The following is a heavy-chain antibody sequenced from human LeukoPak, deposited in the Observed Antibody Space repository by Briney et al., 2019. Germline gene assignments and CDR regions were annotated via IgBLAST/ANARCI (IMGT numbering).Heavy chain of an antibody. CDR2: ISGSGGST. V-gene: IGHV3-23*01. Sequence: PGGSLRLSCAASGFIFSSYTMNRVRQAPGKGLEWVSGISGSGGSTYYADSVKGRFTISRDNAKNSLYLQMNSLRAEDTALYYCAKDNYDILTGFDYWGQGTLVTVSS. D-gene: IGHD3-9*01. CDR3: AKDNYDILTGFDY. J-gene: IGHJ4*02. CDR1: GFIFSSYT.